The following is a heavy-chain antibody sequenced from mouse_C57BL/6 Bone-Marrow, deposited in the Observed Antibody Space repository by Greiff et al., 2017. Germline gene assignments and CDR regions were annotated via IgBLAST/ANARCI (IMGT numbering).Heavy chain of an antibody. CDR3: ERKDDGCYPASFAS. CDR1: GYTFTTYP. CDR2: FHPYNDDT. J-gene: IGHJ3*01. V-gene: IGHV1-47*01. Sequence: QVQLQQSVAELVKPGASVKMSCKASGYTFTTYPIEWMKQNHGKSLEWIGNFHPYNDDTKYTEKFKGKATLTVDKSSSTVYLELSRLTSDDSAVYYFERKDDGCYPASFASWGPGTLVPVSA. D-gene: IGHD2-3*01.